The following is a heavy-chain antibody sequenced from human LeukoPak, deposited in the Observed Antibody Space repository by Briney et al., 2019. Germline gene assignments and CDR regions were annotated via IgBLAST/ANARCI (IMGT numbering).Heavy chain of an antibody. J-gene: IGHJ3*02. CDR3: ARESSGHLNAFDI. V-gene: IGHV4-59*01. Sequence: SETLSLTCTVSGGSISSYYWSWIRQPPGQGLEWIGYIYTSGSTNYNPSLRSRVTISLDTSKNQFSLKPTSVSAADTAVYYCARESSGHLNAFDIWGQGTMVTVSS. CDR1: GGSISSYY. CDR2: IYTSGST. D-gene: IGHD6-19*01.